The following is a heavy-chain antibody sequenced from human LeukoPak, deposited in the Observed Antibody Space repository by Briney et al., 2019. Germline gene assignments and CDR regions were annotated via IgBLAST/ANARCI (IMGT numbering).Heavy chain of an antibody. D-gene: IGHD3-10*01. Sequence: KPSETLSLTCAVSGYSISSGYYWGWIRQPPGKGLEWIGSIYHSGSTYYNPSLKSRVTISVDTSKNQFSLKPSSVTAADTAVYYCARHPMVRGVIIKFDPWGQGTLVTVSS. V-gene: IGHV4-38-2*01. J-gene: IGHJ5*02. CDR2: IYHSGST. CDR3: ARHPMVRGVIIKFDP. CDR1: GYSISSGYY.